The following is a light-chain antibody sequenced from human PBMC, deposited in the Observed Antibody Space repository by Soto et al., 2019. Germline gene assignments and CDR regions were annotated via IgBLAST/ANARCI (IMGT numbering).Light chain of an antibody. CDR3: QQYGSSPLT. CDR1: QSVSSSY. CDR2: GAS. V-gene: IGKV3-20*01. J-gene: IGKJ4*01. Sequence: EIVLTQSPGTLSLSPGESATLSCRASQSVSSSYLAWYQQKPGQAPRLLIYGASSRATGIPDRFSGSGSGTDFTLTINRLEPEDFAVYYCQQYGSSPLTFGGGTKGDLK.